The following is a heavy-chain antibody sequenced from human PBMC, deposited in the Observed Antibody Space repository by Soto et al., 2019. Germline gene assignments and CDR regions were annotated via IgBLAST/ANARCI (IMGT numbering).Heavy chain of an antibody. J-gene: IGHJ6*03. Sequence: EMQLVESGGGLVQPGGSLRLSCVASGFTVGSYWITWVRQAPGKALEWVANIKEDGSETYYVDSVKGRFTISRDNAKNSLFLQMNSLRAEDTAVYYCAREGQWLVLDYYYYYFLDVWGKGATVTVSS. CDR2: IKEDGSET. D-gene: IGHD6-19*01. CDR3: AREGQWLVLDYYYYYFLDV. V-gene: IGHV3-7*01. CDR1: GFTVGSYW.